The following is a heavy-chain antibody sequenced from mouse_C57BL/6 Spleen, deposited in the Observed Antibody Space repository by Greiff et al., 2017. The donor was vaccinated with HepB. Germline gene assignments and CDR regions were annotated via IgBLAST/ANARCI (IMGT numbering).Heavy chain of an antibody. CDR1: GFTFSSYA. V-gene: IGHV5-4*01. CDR2: ISDGGSYT. Sequence: EVKLVESGGGLVKPGGSLKLSCAASGFTFSSYAMSWVRQTPEKRLEWVATISDGGSYTYYPDNVKGRFTISRDNAKNNLYLQMSHLESEDTAMYYCARDGLRGGFAYWGQGTLVTVSA. D-gene: IGHD1-1*01. CDR3: ARDGLRGGFAY. J-gene: IGHJ3*01.